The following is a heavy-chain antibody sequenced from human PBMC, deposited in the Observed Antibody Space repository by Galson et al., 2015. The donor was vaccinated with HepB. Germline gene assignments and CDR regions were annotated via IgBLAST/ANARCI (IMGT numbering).Heavy chain of an antibody. CDR2: FAPEDGET. CDR1: GYTLSKLS. Sequence: SVKVSCKVSGYTLSKLSMHWVRQAPGKGLEWMGGFAPEDGETIYPQKFQGRVTMTEDTSTDTAYMELSSLRSEDTAVYYCATGISYDSSGYSLFYLDYWGQGTLVTVSS. V-gene: IGHV1-24*01. D-gene: IGHD3-22*01. J-gene: IGHJ4*02. CDR3: ATGISYDSSGYSLFYLDY.